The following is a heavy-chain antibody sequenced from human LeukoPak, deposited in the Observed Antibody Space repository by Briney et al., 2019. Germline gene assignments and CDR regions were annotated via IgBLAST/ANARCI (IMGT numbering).Heavy chain of an antibody. V-gene: IGHV4-34*01. D-gene: IGHD3-10*01. CDR3: ARGRRNYYGSGSYLDY. J-gene: IGHJ4*02. Sequence: ETLSLTCAVCGGSSIGYYWSWIRQPPGKGLEWIGEINHSGSTNYNPSLKSRVTISVDTSKNQFSLKLSSVTAADTAVYYCARGRRNYYGSGSYLDYGGQGTLVTVSS. CDR2: INHSGST. CDR1: GGSSIGYY.